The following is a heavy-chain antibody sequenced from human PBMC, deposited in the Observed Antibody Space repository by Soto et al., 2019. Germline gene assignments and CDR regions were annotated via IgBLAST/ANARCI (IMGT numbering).Heavy chain of an antibody. CDR1: GFSLNKATMG. CDR3: GWIPDSYIPIDY. Sequence: QVTLKESGPVLVKPTETLTLTCTFSGFSLNKATMGVSWIRQPPGKALEWLAHIFSNDKKFYSTSLRNRLAISKDTSRSQVVLTMSNMDPVDTATYYCGWIPDSYIPIDYWGQGTLVTVSS. J-gene: IGHJ4*02. V-gene: IGHV2-26*01. D-gene: IGHD1-26*01. CDR2: IFSNDKK.